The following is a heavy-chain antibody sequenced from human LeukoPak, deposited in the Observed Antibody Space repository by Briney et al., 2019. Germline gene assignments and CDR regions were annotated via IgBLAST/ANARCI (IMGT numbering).Heavy chain of an antibody. D-gene: IGHD2-21*02. Sequence: ASVKVSCKASGYTFTSYGISWVRQAPGQRLEWMGWINAGNGNTKYSQKFQGRVTITRDTSASTAYMELSSLRSEDTAVYYCARDSRGAYCGGDCYLDAFDIWGQGTMVTVSS. CDR3: ARDSRGAYCGGDCYLDAFDI. J-gene: IGHJ3*02. CDR2: INAGNGNT. V-gene: IGHV1-3*01. CDR1: GYTFTSYG.